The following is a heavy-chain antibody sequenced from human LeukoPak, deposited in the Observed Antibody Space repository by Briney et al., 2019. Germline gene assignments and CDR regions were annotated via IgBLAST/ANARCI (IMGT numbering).Heavy chain of an antibody. J-gene: IGHJ6*04. CDR2: IYSGGST. CDR1: GFTVSSNY. Sequence: GGSLRLSCVVSGFTVSSNYMNWVRQAPGKGPEWVSVIYSGGSTYYADSVKGRFTISRDNAKNSLYLQMNSLRAEDTAVYYCAELGITMIGGVWGKGTTVTISS. CDR3: AELGITMIGGV. D-gene: IGHD3-10*02. V-gene: IGHV3-66*01.